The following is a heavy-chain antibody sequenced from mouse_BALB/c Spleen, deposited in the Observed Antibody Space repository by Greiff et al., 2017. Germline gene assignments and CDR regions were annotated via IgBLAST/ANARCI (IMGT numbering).Heavy chain of an antibody. D-gene: IGHD1-1*01. Sequence: VQLKESGAELVRPGALVKLSCKASGFNIKDYYMHWVKQRPEQGLEWIGWIDPENGNTIYDPKFQGKASITADTSSNTAYLQLSSLTSEDTAVYYCARWDYGSSYWYFDVWGAGTTVTVSS. CDR3: ARWDYGSSYWYFDV. CDR2: IDPENGNT. V-gene: IGHV14-1*02. CDR1: GFNIKDYY. J-gene: IGHJ1*01.